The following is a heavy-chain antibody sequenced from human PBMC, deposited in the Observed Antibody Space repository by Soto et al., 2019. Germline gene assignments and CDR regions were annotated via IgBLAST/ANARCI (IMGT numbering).Heavy chain of an antibody. Sequence: GGSLRLSCAASGFTFSRYWMGWVRQAPGRGLEWVANIKYDGREKYYVDSVKGRFTISRDNSKNSLYLQMNSLRAEDTAVYYCASDFSDSGSYYSLGSFDLWGQGTMVTVSS. CDR2: IKYDGREK. CDR1: GFTFSRYW. J-gene: IGHJ3*01. CDR3: ASDFSDSGSYYSLGSFDL. D-gene: IGHD3-10*01. V-gene: IGHV3-7*01.